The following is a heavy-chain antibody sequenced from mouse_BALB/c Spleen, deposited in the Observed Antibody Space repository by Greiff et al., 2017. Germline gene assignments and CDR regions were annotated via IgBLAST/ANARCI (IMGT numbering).Heavy chain of an antibody. J-gene: IGHJ1*01. CDR2: ISSGSSTI. CDR3: ARSGGAWYFDV. CDR1: GFTFSSFG. Sequence: DVMLVESGGGLVQPGGSRKLSCAASGFTFSSFGMHWVRQAPEKGLEWVAYISSGSSTIYYADTVKGRFTISRDNPKNTLFLQMTSLRSEDTAMYYCARSGGAWYFDVWGAGTTVTVSS. D-gene: IGHD3-1*01. V-gene: IGHV5-17*02.